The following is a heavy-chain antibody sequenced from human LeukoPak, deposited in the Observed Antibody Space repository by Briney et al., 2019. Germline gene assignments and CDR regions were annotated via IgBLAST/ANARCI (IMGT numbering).Heavy chain of an antibody. J-gene: IGHJ6*02. CDR3: AKELYNYGDYGAEGLDV. CDR1: GFTFSSYA. Sequence: HPGGSLRLSCAASGFTFSSYAMSWVRQAPGKGLEWVSAISGSGGSTYYADSVKGRFTISRDNSKNTLYLQMNSLRAEDTAVYYCAKELYNYGDYGAEGLDVGGQGTTVTVS. D-gene: IGHD4-17*01. CDR2: ISGSGGST. V-gene: IGHV3-23*01.